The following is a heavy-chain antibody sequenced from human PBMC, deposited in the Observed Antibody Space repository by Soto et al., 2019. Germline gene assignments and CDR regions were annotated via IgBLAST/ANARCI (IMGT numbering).Heavy chain of an antibody. Sequence: SETLSLTCTVSGYSIRGGYYWGWIRQPPGKGLEWIGTIYHSGSTYYNPSLKSRVTISVDASENHFSLKLSSVTAAYTAVYYCARVGPYCGGDCYSPPPWGQGTLVTVSS. J-gene: IGHJ5*02. CDR1: GYSIRGGYY. CDR2: IYHSGST. D-gene: IGHD2-21*02. CDR3: ARVGPYCGGDCYSPPP. V-gene: IGHV4-38-2*02.